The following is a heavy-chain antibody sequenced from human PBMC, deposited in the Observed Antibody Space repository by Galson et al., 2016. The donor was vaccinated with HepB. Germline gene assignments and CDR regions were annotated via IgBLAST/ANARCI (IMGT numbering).Heavy chain of an antibody. Sequence: SLRLSCAASGFTFFTYGMHWVRQAPGKGLEWVAVVSFDGFNKYYTDSVKGRFTISRDNSNNTLHLQLDSLRTEDTAVYYCVRDSWGKYYDTNGRLYWGRGTLVTVSS. V-gene: IGHV3-30*03. CDR3: VRDSWGKYYDTNGRLY. J-gene: IGHJ4*02. CDR2: VSFDGFNK. CDR1: GFTFFTYG. D-gene: IGHD2-8*01.